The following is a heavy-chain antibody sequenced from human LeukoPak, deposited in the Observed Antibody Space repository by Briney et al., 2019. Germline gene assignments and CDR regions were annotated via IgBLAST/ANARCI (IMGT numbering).Heavy chain of an antibody. D-gene: IGHD5-12*01. Sequence: PVKVSCKATGGSFSSYAISWVRQAPGQGLEWMGGIIPIFGTANYAQKFQGKVTITADESTSTAYMELSSLRSEDTAVYYCAIPGYSGYDFRLWGQGTLVTVSS. V-gene: IGHV1-69*13. CDR2: IIPIFGTA. CDR3: AIPGYSGYDFRL. J-gene: IGHJ4*02. CDR1: GGSFSSYA.